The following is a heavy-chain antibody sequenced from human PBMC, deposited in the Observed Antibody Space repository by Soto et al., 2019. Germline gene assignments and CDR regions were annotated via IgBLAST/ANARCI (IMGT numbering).Heavy chain of an antibody. CDR1: GFTFSSYG. Sequence: QVQLVESGGGVVQPGGSLRLSCAASGFTFSSYGMHWVRQAPGKGLEWVAVISYDGSNKYYADSVNGRFTMSRDNSKKALYQQMNSLRAEDTAVYYSAKDEYYDSWSAPTGFGNWGQRNLVTVSS. J-gene: IGHJ4*02. CDR2: ISYDGSNK. V-gene: IGHV3-30*18. CDR3: AKDEYYDSWSAPTGFGN. D-gene: IGHD3-3*01.